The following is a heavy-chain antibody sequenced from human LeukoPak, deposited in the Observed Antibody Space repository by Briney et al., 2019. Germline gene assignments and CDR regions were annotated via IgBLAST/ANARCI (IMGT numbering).Heavy chain of an antibody. J-gene: IGHJ4*02. Sequence: GGSLRLSCAASGFTFSSYWMHWVRQAPGKGLVWVSRINSDGSSTSYADSVKGRFTISRDNAKNSLYLQMNSLRAEDTALYYCAKDTTYSSSLLIDYWGQGTLVTVSS. CDR3: AKDTTYSSSLLIDY. CDR2: INSDGSST. D-gene: IGHD6-13*01. V-gene: IGHV3-74*01. CDR1: GFTFSSYW.